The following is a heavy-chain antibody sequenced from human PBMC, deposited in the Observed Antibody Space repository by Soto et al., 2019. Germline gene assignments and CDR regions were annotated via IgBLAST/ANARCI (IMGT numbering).Heavy chain of an antibody. Sequence: PCGSMRLSCTASGFTCGDYYSHWISRDPGKGLEWISYISGNGEIIQYAASARGRFTISRDNAENSVYLEMDSLRAEDTALYYCARDVDTDFRTDLDYSGQRPLVTVPS. CDR3: ARDVDTDFRTDLDY. V-gene: IGHV3-11*01. CDR2: ISGNGEII. J-gene: IGHJ4*02. CDR1: GFTCGDYY. D-gene: IGHD1-1*01.